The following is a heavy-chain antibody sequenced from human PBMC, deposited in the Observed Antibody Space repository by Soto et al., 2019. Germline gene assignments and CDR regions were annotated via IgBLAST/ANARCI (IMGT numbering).Heavy chain of an antibody. CDR3: ARSYTAMDAENWFDP. J-gene: IGHJ5*02. Sequence: GASVKVSCKASGYTFTSYYMHWVRQAPGQGLEWMGIINPSGGSTSYAQKFQGRVTMTRDTSTSTVYMELSSLRSEDTAVYYCARSYTAMDAENWFDPWGQGTLVTVSS. V-gene: IGHV1-46*01. CDR1: GYTFTSYY. CDR2: INPSGGST. D-gene: IGHD5-18*01.